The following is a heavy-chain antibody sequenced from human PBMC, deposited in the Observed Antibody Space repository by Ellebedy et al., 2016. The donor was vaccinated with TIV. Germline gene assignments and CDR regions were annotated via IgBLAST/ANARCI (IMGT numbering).Heavy chain of an antibody. Sequence: PGGSLRLSCEASGFIFITYGMHWVRQPPGKGLEWVALIWSDGNTKYYGDSVKGRFTISRDNSKNTVFLQMNSLRAEDTAVYYCARESDLGSIGAGFDYWGQGDLVTVSS. V-gene: IGHV3-33*01. CDR2: IWSDGNTK. CDR3: ARESDLGSIGAGFDY. CDR1: GFIFITYG. D-gene: IGHD3-3*01. J-gene: IGHJ4*02.